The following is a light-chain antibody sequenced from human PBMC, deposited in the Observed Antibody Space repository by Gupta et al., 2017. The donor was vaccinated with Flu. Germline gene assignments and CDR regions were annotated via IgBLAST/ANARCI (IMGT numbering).Light chain of an antibody. CDR2: VNSDGSH. V-gene: IGLV4-69*01. CDR1: SGHSNYA. J-gene: IGLJ3*02. CDR3: QTWGTGIRV. Sequence: QLVLPQSPSASASLGASVKLTCTLNSGHSNYAVAWHRQQPEKGPRYLMRVNSDGSHNKGDGIPDRFSGSSSGADSYLTISSRQAEDEADYDWQTWGTGIRVFGGGTKLTVL.